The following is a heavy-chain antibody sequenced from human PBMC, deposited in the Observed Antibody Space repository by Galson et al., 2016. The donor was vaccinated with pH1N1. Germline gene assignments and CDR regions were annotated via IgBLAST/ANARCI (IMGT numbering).Heavy chain of an antibody. J-gene: IGHJ4*02. D-gene: IGHD2-21*01. Sequence: SVKVSCKASGYTFTAYYIYWLRQAPGQGLEWMGWVDPKSGGTHLAQKFQGSVTMTSDTSTYTAFLEVRNLIPDDTAMYYCARGCGPRGLDSWGQGTLVTVSS. CDR3: ARGCGPRGLDS. V-gene: IGHV1-2*02. CDR1: GYTFTAYY. CDR2: VDPKSGGT.